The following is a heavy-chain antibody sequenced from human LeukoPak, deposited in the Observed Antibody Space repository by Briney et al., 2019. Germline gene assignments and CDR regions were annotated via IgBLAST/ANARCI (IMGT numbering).Heavy chain of an antibody. CDR1: GFNFSIFA. J-gene: IGHJ5*02. CDR2: INGVGNST. V-gene: IGHV3-23*01. CDR3: AKRGLRGNWFHP. Sequence: GGSLRLSCAGSGFNFSIFAMNWVRQAPGKGLEWVSSINGVGNSTYYADSVKGRFTVSRDNSKNTLYLQMNSLRAEDTALYYCAKRGLRGNWFHPCGQGTLVTVSS. D-gene: IGHD3-16*01.